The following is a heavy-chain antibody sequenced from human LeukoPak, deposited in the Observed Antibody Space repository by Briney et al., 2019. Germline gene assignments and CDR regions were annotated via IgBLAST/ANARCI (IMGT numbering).Heavy chain of an antibody. J-gene: IGHJ4*02. CDR3: ARDRYYDSSGYYTDY. D-gene: IGHD3-22*01. V-gene: IGHV1-46*01. Sequence: ASVKVSCKASGYTFTSYYMHWVRQAPGQGLEWMGIINPSGGSTSYAQKFQGRVTMTRDMSTSTAYMELRSLRSDDTAVYYCARDRYYDSSGYYTDYWGQGTLVTVSS. CDR2: INPSGGST. CDR1: GYTFTSYY.